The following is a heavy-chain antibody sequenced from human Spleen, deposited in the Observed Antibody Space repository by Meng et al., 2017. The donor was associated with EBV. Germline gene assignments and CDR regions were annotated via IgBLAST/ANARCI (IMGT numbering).Heavy chain of an antibody. CDR3: ARPGSYYDSSGFYEQLYFDY. V-gene: IGHV1-18*01. CDR1: GYTFSNYE. J-gene: IGHJ4*02. Sequence: HVQLVPSGAEVKKPGGSVNVSCKASGYTFSNYEISWVRQAPGQGLEWMGWINANSGYTTYAERFHGRVTMTTDTSTTTAYMELRNLRSDDTAVYYCARPGSYYDSSGFYEQLYFDYWGQGTPVTVSS. CDR2: INANSGYT. D-gene: IGHD3-22*01.